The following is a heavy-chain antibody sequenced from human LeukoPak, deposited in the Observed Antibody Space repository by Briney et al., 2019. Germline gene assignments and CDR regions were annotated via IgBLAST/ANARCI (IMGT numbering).Heavy chain of an antibody. D-gene: IGHD6-19*01. Sequence: GASVKVSCKASGGTFSSYAISWVRQAPGQGLEWMGRIIPILGIANYAQKFQGRVTITADKSTSTAYMELSSLRAEDTAVYYCAGGGYISGWYSSPDYWGQGALVTVSS. CDR3: AGGGYISGWYSSPDY. J-gene: IGHJ4*02. CDR2: IIPILGIA. CDR1: GGTFSSYA. V-gene: IGHV1-69*04.